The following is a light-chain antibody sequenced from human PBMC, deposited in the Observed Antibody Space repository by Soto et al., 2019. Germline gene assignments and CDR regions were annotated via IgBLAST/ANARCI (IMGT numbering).Light chain of an antibody. CDR1: SGSIASNY. Sequence: NFMLTQPHSVSESPGKTVTISCTRSSGSIASNYVQWYQQRPGSAPTTVIYEDNQRPSGVPDRFSGSIDSSSNSASLTISGLKTEDEADYYCQSYDSSTQNVVFGGGTKLTVL. CDR2: EDN. V-gene: IGLV6-57*04. CDR3: QSYDSSTQNVV. J-gene: IGLJ2*01.